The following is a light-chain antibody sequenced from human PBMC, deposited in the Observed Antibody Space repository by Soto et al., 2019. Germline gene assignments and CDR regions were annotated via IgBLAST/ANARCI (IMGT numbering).Light chain of an antibody. CDR1: QSINSW. Sequence: DIQMSQSPSTLSASRGDGVTITCRASQSINSWLAWYQQKPGKAPKLLIYKASTLESGVPSRFSGSGSGTEFTLTISCLQPDDFATYYCQHYNSYSEFSFGPGTKVDI. V-gene: IGKV1-5*03. CDR3: QHYNSYSEFS. CDR2: KAS. J-gene: IGKJ3*01.